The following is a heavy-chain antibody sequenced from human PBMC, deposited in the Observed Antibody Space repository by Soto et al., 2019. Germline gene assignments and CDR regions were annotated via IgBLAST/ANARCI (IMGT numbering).Heavy chain of an antibody. V-gene: IGHV3-30*03. J-gene: IGHJ6*02. CDR3: ASDREGDV. CDR2: ISYDGSNK. D-gene: IGHD1-26*01. CDR1: GFTLVTYG. Sequence: PGRPLRVSCGASGFTLVTYGVHWVRQAPGKGLEWVAVISYDGSNKYYADSVKGRFTISRDNSKNTLYLQMNSLRAEDTAVYYCASDREGDVWRQGTTVTVSS.